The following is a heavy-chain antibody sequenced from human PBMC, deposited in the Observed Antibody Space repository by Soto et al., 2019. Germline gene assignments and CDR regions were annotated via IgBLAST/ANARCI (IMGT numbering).Heavy chain of an antibody. CDR1: GFIFNNYW. CDR2: INGDGTT. V-gene: IGHV3-74*01. J-gene: IGHJ4*02. Sequence: HPGGSLRLSCADSGFIFNNYWMHWVRQAPGKGLVWVARINGDGTTTYVDSVKGRFTISRDNAKNMVYLQMNSLRAEDTAMYYCGRGSGPRGRPYWGQGISVTVSS. CDR3: GRGSGPRGRPY. D-gene: IGHD6-25*01.